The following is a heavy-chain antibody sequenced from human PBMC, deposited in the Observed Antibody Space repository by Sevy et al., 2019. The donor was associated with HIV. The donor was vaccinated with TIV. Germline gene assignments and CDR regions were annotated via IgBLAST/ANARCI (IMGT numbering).Heavy chain of an antibody. J-gene: IGHJ4*02. CDR2: IWYDGSNK. V-gene: IGHV3-33*01. D-gene: IGHD3-22*01. CDR3: ARRGVGYDSSGFFDY. Sequence: GVSLRLSCAASGFTFSSYGMHWVRQAPGKGLEWVAVIWYDGSNKYYADSVKGRFTISRDNSKNTLYLQMNSLRAEDTAVYYCARRGVGYDSSGFFDYWGQGTLVTVSS. CDR1: GFTFSSYG.